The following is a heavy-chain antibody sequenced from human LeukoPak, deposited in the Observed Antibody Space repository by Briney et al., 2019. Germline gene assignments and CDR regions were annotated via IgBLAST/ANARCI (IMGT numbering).Heavy chain of an antibody. CDR2: ISPNGGAT. V-gene: IGHV1-2*02. D-gene: IGHD1-1*01. CDR1: GYTFTGHF. J-gene: IGHJ5*02. CDR3: ARGSQANWNDFGWFDP. Sequence: ASVKVSCKASGYTFTGHFMHWVRQTPGQGLEWVGWISPNGGATNYAVRFQGRISITSDTSSSTAYMELSRLRPADTAVYYCARGSQANWNDFGWFDPWGQGTLVTVS.